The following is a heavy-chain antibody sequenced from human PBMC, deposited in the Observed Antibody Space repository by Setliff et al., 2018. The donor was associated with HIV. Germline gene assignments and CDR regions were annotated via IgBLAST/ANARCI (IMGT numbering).Heavy chain of an antibody. CDR3: GRIAYGSGSFGWFDP. V-gene: IGHV4-61*02. CDR2: IYTSGST. CDR1: GGSISSGSYF. D-gene: IGHD3-10*01. Sequence: SETLSLTCTVSGGSISSGSYFWTWIRQPAGKGLEWIGRIYTSGSTNYNPSLKRRVIMSVDTSKNQFSLKLSSVTAADTAVYYCGRIAYGSGSFGWFDPWGRGTLVTVSS. J-gene: IGHJ5*02.